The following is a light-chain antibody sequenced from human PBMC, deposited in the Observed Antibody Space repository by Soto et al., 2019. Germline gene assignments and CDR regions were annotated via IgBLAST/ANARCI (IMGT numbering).Light chain of an antibody. J-gene: IGKJ4*01. V-gene: IGKV1-39*01. CDR1: QSISSY. CDR3: QQSYSTPLT. Sequence: DIQMTQSPSSLSASVGDRVTITCRASQSISSYLNWYRQKPGKAPELLIYAASRLQSGVPSRFSGRGSGTDFTLAISSCQPEDFATYYCQQSYSTPLTFGGGTKVEI. CDR2: AAS.